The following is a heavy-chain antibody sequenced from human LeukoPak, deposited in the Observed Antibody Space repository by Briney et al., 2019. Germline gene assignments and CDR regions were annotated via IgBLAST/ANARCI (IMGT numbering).Heavy chain of an antibody. CDR3: ARGSNYYYSMDV. Sequence: SETLSLTCAVSGYSISNGYYWGWIRQPPGKGLEWIGSMYQSVTTYYSPSLKSRVAISTDTPKNQYSLKLTSVTAADTAVYYCARGSNYYYSMDVWGKGTTVTVSS. CDR1: GYSISNGYY. CDR2: MYQSVTT. V-gene: IGHV4-38-2*01. D-gene: IGHD3/OR15-3a*01. J-gene: IGHJ6*04.